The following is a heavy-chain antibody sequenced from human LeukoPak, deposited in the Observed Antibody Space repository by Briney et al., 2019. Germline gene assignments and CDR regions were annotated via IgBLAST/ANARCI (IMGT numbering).Heavy chain of an antibody. CDR1: GDSVSSNSAA. D-gene: IGHD2-2*01. V-gene: IGHV6-1*01. Sequence: SQTLSLTCAISGDSVSSNSAAWNWIRQSPSRGLEWLGRTYYRSKWYNDYAVSVKSRITINPDTSKNQFSLQLNSVTPEDTAVYYCARDLGYCSSTSCYQVYYMDVWGKGTTVTISS. J-gene: IGHJ6*03. CDR2: TYYRSKWYN. CDR3: ARDLGYCSSTSCYQVYYMDV.